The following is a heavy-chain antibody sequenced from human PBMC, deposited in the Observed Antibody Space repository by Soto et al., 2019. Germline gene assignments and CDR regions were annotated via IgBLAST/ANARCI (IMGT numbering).Heavy chain of an antibody. CDR2: IIPILGIA. J-gene: IGHJ5*02. D-gene: IGHD3-22*01. V-gene: IGHV1-69*04. Sequence: SVKVSCKACGGTFSSYTISWVRQAPGQGLEWMGRIIPILGIANYAQKFQGRVTITADKSTSTAYMELSSLRSEDTAVYYCARDDYYASSGYYYVPFWFDPWG. CDR1: GGTFSSYT. CDR3: ARDDYYASSGYYYVPFWFDP.